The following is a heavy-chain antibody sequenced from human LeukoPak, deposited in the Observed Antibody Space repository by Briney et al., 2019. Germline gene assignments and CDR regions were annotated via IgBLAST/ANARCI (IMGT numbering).Heavy chain of an antibody. J-gene: IGHJ4*02. CDR3: AKGPITIFGVVHFDY. CDR1: GFTFSSYG. Sequence: SGGSLRLSCAASGFTFSSYGMHWVRQAPGKGLEWVAFIRYDGNNKYYADSVKGRFTISRDNSKNTLYLQMNSLRAEDTAVYYCAKGPITIFGVVHFDYWSQGTLVTVSS. V-gene: IGHV3-30*02. D-gene: IGHD3-3*01. CDR2: IRYDGNNK.